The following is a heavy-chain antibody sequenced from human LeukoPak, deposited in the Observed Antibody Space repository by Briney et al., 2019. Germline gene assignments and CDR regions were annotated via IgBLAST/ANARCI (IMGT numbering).Heavy chain of an antibody. CDR3: ARDRLDIVVVPAAMAYYYHYGMDV. CDR1: GYTFTGYY. V-gene: IGHV1-2*02. J-gene: IGHJ6*02. Sequence: ASVKVSCKASGYTFTGYYMHWVRQAPGQGLEWMGWINPNSGGTNYAQKFQGRVTMTRDTSISTACMELSRLRSDDTAVYYCARDRLDIVVVPAAMAYYYHYGMDVWGQGTTVTVSS. CDR2: INPNSGGT. D-gene: IGHD2-2*01.